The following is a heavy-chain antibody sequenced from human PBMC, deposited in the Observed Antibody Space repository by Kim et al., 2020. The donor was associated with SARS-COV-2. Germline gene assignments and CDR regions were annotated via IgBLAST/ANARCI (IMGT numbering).Heavy chain of an antibody. CDR3: ARDQEQWLVYYYGMDV. V-gene: IGHV3-21*01. Sequence: GGSLRLSCAASGFTFSSYSMNWVRQAPGKGLEWVSSISSSSSYIYYADSVKGRFTISRDNAKNSLYLQMNSLRAEDTAVYYCARDQEQWLVYYYGMDVWGQGTTVTVSS. CDR1: GFTFSSYS. D-gene: IGHD6-19*01. J-gene: IGHJ6*02. CDR2: ISSSSSYI.